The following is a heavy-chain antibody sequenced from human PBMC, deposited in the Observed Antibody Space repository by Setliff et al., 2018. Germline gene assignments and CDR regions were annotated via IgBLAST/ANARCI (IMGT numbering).Heavy chain of an antibody. D-gene: IGHD6-19*01. CDR1: GGSFSSYG. Sequence: ASVKVSCKASGGSFSSYGITWVRQAPGQGLEWMGWISAYDGNTRFAQNIQGRVTLTTDTPTSTAYMELRSLRSDDTGVYYCARSPPNRGFGSGWYGDFWGQGTLVTVSS. J-gene: IGHJ4*02. V-gene: IGHV1-18*01. CDR3: ARSPPNRGFGSGWYGDF. CDR2: ISAYDGNT.